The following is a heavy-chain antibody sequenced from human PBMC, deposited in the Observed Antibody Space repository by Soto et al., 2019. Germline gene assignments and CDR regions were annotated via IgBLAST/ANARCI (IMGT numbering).Heavy chain of an antibody. J-gene: IGHJ6*02. D-gene: IGHD1-26*01. CDR3: ANTDPEVLDFGGVARVPYGMDV. CDR2: ISGSGGST. V-gene: IGHV3-23*01. Sequence: GGSLRLSCAASGFTFSSYAMSWVRQAPGKGLDWVSVISGSGGSTYYADSVKGRFTISRDNSKTTLYLQMNSLRAEDTAVYYCANTDPEVLDFGGVARVPYGMDVWGQGTTVTVSS. CDR1: GFTFSSYA.